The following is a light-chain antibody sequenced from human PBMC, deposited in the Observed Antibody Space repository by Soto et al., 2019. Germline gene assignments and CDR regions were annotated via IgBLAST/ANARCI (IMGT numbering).Light chain of an antibody. Sequence: EIVMTQSPATLSVSPGERATLSCRASQSVSSSLAWYQQRPGQAPRLLIYGASTRATDIPARFSGSGSGTEFTLTITNLQSEDFAIYYCPHYNNWSTFGQGTRLEIK. V-gene: IGKV3-15*01. CDR1: QSVSSS. CDR3: PHYNNWST. CDR2: GAS. J-gene: IGKJ5*01.